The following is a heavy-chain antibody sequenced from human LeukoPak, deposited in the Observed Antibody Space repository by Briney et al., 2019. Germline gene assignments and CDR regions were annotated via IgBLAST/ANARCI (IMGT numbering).Heavy chain of an antibody. J-gene: IGHJ6*03. V-gene: IGHV4-4*07. D-gene: IGHD3-16*01. Sequence: PSETLSLTCTVSGGSISSYYWSWIRQPAGKGLEWIGRIYTSGSTNYNPSLKSRVTMSVDTSKNQFSLKLSSVTAADTAVYYCAREADDWSYDYYYMDVWGKGTTVTVSS. CDR3: AREADDWSYDYYYMDV. CDR2: IYTSGST. CDR1: GGSISSYY.